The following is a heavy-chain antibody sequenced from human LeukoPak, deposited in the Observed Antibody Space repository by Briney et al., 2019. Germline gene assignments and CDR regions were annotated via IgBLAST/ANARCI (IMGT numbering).Heavy chain of an antibody. V-gene: IGHV4-39*07. CDR2: IYYSGST. CDR1: GGSISSSSYY. D-gene: IGHD6-13*01. J-gene: IGHJ4*02. Sequence: SETLSLTCTVSGGSISSSSYYWGWIRQPPGKGLEWIGSIYYSGSTYYNPSLKSRVTISVDTSKNQFSLKLSSVTAADTAVYYCARDAGYSSSWYYGYWGQGTLVTVSS. CDR3: ARDAGYSSSWYYGY.